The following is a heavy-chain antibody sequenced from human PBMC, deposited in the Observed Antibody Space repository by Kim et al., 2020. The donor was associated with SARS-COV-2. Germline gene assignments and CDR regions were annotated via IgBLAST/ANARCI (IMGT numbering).Heavy chain of an antibody. CDR2: ISSSSSYI. V-gene: IGHV3-21*01. Sequence: GGSLRLSCAASGFTFSSYSMNWVRQAPGKGLEWVSSISSSSSYIYYADSVKGRFTISRDNAKNSLYLQMNSLRAEDTAVYYCARERFPYYDSSGYYSPYYYYYGMDVWGQGTTVTVSS. CDR3: ARERFPYYDSSGYYSPYYYYYGMDV. J-gene: IGHJ6*02. CDR1: GFTFSSYS. D-gene: IGHD3-22*01.